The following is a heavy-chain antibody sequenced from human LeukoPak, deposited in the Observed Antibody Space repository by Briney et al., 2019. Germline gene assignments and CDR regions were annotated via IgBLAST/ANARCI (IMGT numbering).Heavy chain of an antibody. V-gene: IGHV1-2*02. CDR1: GYTFTGYY. CDR2: INPDSGGT. D-gene: IGHD3-16*01. CDR3: ARDTRGEYYSDY. J-gene: IGHJ4*02. Sequence: ASVKVSCKASGYTFTGYYMHWVRQAPGQGLDWMGWINPDSGGTKYAQIFQGRVTMTRDTSISTAYMELSRLRSDDTAVYYRARDTRGEYYSDYWGQGTLVTVSS.